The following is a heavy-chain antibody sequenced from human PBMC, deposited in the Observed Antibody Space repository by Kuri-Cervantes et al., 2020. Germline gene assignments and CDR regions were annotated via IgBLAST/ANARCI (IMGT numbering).Heavy chain of an antibody. V-gene: IGHV1-8*02. CDR1: GYTFTSYD. D-gene: IGHD3-9*01. J-gene: IGHJ3*02. CDR3: ARSYDILTGYRDDAFDI. CDR2: MNHNSGNT. Sequence: ASVKVSCKASGYTFTSYDINWVRQATGQGLEWMGWMNHNSGNTGYAQKFQGRVTMTRNTSISTAYMELSGLRSEDTAVYYCARSYDILTGYRDDAFDIWGQGTMVTVSS.